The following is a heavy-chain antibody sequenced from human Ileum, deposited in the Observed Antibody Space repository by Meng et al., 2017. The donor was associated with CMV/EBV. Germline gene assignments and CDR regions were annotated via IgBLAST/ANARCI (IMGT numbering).Heavy chain of an antibody. D-gene: IGHD4-17*01. J-gene: IGHJ4*02. CDR1: RDSFNTYP. CDR3: ARGDVTTWNCHY. V-gene: IGHV1-69*12. Sequence: QVQVVQSGAGVRKPGSSVKVSCKASRDSFNTYPISWVRQAPGQGLEWMGGILPIFGTPNYAQKFQGRVTITADESTSTVYMELISLKSEDTAMYYCARGDVTTWNCHYWGPGTLVTVSS. CDR2: ILPIFGTP.